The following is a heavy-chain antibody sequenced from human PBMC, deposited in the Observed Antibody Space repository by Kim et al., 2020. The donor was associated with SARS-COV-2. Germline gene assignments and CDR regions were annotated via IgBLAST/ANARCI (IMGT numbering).Heavy chain of an antibody. Sequence: GSGGSTYYADYVKGRFTISRDNPKITLYLQMNSLRAEDTAVYYCAKESRYWGQGTLVTVSS. V-gene: IGHV3-23*01. J-gene: IGHJ4*02. CDR2: GSGGST. CDR3: AKESRY.